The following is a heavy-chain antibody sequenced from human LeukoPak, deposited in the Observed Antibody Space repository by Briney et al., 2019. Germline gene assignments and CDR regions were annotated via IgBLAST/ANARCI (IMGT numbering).Heavy chain of an antibody. J-gene: IGHJ4*02. D-gene: IGHD3-22*01. Sequence: SETLSLTCTVSGASISSNRYYWGWIRQPPGKGLEWIGTIYYSGITYYNPSLKSRVTISVDTSKNQVSLKLSSVTAADTAVYYCAKDHYDSSGYPFDYWGQGTLVTVSS. CDR3: AKDHYDSSGYPFDY. CDR1: GASISSNRYY. CDR2: IYYSGIT. V-gene: IGHV4-39*07.